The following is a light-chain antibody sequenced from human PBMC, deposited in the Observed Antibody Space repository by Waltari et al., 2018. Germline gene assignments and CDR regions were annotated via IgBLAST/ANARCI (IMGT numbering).Light chain of an antibody. Sequence: YQHHPGKAPNLIIFGVSIRPSGVSCCVSGSRSGNTASLTISGLQAQDEADYYCSSYISSDTLELFGGGTSLTVL. CDR3: SSYISSDTLEL. CDR2: GVS. J-gene: IGLJ2*01. V-gene: IGLV2-14*03.